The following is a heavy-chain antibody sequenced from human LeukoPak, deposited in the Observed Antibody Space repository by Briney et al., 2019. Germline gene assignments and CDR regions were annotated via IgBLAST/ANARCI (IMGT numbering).Heavy chain of an antibody. J-gene: IGHJ4*02. D-gene: IGHD5-24*01. V-gene: IGHV3-23*01. CDR3: AKFQGDGYTLDY. CDR1: GFTFSRYA. CDR2: ISGSGGST. Sequence: GGALRLSCAASGFTFSRYAMSWVRPAPGKGVEWVSAISGSGGSTYYADSVKGRFTISRDNSKNTLYLQMNSLRAEDTAVYYCAKFQGDGYTLDYWGQGTLVTVSS.